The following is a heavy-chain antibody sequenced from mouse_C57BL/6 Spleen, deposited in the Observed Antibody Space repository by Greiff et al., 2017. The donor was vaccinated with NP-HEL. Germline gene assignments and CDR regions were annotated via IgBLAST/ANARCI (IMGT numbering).Heavy chain of an antibody. CDR2: INYDGSST. D-gene: IGHD1-1*01. Sequence: EVKLVESEGGLVQPGSSMKLSCTASGFTFSDYYMAWVRQVPEKGLEWVANINYDGSSTYYLDSLKSRFIISRDNAKNILYLQMSSLKSEDTATYYCAREAYGSSYGDYWGQGTTLTVSS. J-gene: IGHJ2*01. V-gene: IGHV5-16*01. CDR3: AREAYGSSYGDY. CDR1: GFTFSDYY.